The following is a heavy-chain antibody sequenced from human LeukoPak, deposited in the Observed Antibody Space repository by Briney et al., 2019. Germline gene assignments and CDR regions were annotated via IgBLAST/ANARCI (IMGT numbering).Heavy chain of an antibody. J-gene: IGHJ4*02. Sequence: SETLSLTCTVSGGSISDSSYHWGWIRQPPGKSLEWIGSIYYSGTTYYRPSLKSRVTISVDTSKNQFSLKLTSVTAADTAVYYCAREVASSIHYWGQGTLVTVSS. D-gene: IGHD3-3*01. V-gene: IGHV4-39*01. CDR3: AREVASSIHY. CDR2: IYYSGTT. CDR1: GGSISDSSYH.